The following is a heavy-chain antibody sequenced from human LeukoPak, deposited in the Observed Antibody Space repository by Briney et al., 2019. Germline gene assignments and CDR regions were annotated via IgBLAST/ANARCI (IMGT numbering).Heavy chain of an antibody. CDR2: ISSSGSTI. J-gene: IGHJ4*02. D-gene: IGHD3-22*01. CDR1: GFTFSSYS. CDR3: AREHYYDSSGPNDY. V-gene: IGHV3-48*04. Sequence: PGGSLRLSCAASGFTFSSYSMNWVRQAPGKGLEWVSYISSSGSTIYYADSVKGRFTISRDNAKNSLYLQMNSLRAEDTAVYYCAREHYYDSSGPNDYWGQGTLVTVSS.